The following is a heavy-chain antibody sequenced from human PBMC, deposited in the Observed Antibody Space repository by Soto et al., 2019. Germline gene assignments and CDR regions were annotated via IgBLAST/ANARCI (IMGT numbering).Heavy chain of an antibody. CDR3: ARGGGVGVAGSAAFDM. J-gene: IGHJ3*02. D-gene: IGHD3-3*01. V-gene: IGHV1-2*02. CDR1: GYPVTAYY. CDR2: INPATGAA. Sequence: QLHLVQSGAVVKKPGASVTVSCSASGYPVTAYYMHWVRQAPGRGLEWMGGINPATGAAKYTQTFRGRGAMTRDTSASTAFMELRGPTSEATAVFYCARGGGVGVAGSAAFDMWGQGTLVTVSS.